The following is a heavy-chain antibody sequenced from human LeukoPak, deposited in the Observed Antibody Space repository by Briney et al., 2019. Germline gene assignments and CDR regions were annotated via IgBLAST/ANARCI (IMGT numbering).Heavy chain of an antibody. CDR3: AREGRDYGDYEFDY. Sequence: ASVKVSCKVSGYTFTDYYMHWVQQAPGKGLEWMGLVDPEDGETIYAEKFQGRVTITADTSTDTAYMELSSLRSEDTAVYYCAREGRDYGDYEFDYWGQGTLVTVSS. CDR1: GYTFTDYY. J-gene: IGHJ4*02. CDR2: VDPEDGET. V-gene: IGHV1-69-2*01. D-gene: IGHD4-17*01.